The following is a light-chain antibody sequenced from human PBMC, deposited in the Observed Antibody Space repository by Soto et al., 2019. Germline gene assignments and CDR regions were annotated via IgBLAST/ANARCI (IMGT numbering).Light chain of an antibody. CDR2: GNS. CDR1: SSNIGAGYD. V-gene: IGLV1-40*01. CDR3: QSYDSSLSGWV. J-gene: IGLJ3*02. Sequence: QSVLTQPPSVSGAPGQRVTISCTGSSSNIGAGYDVHWYQQLPGTAPKLLIYGNSNRPSGVPDRFSGSKSGTSASLAITGFRAEDEADYHCQSYDSSLSGWVFGGGTKVTVL.